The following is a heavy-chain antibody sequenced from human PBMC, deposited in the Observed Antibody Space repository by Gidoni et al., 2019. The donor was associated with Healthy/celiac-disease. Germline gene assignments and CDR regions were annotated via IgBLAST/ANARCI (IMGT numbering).Heavy chain of an antibody. Sequence: EVQLVESGGGLVQPGRSLRLCCAASGFTFDYYAMHWVRQCPGKGMEWFSGISWKSGSIGYVDSVKVRFTISRDNAKNSLYLKMNSLRAEDTALYYCAKELQNDYGDYHGVCNAFDIWGQGTMVTVSS. J-gene: IGHJ3*02. CDR3: AKELQNDYGDYHGVCNAFDI. CDR2: ISWKSGSI. CDR1: GFTFDYYA. V-gene: IGHV3-9*01. D-gene: IGHD4-17*01.